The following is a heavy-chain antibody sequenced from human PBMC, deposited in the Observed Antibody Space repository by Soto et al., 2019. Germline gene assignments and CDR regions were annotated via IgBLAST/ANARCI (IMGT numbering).Heavy chain of an antibody. CDR1: GGTFSSYA. D-gene: IGHD3-22*01. V-gene: IGHV1-69*13. CDR3: ARDHYDSSGKFDY. CDR2: IIPIFGTA. J-gene: IGHJ4*02. Sequence: SVKVSCKASGGTFSSYALSWLRQAPGQGLEWMGGIIPIFGTANYAQKFQGRVTITADESTSTAYMELSSLRSEDTAVYYCARDHYDSSGKFDYWGQGTLVTVSS.